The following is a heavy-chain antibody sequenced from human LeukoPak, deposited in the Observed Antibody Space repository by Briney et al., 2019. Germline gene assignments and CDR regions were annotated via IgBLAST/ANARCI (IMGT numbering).Heavy chain of an antibody. D-gene: IGHD6-25*01. Sequence: GASVEVSCKASGYTFTSYYVHLVRQAPGQGLEWMAIINPSGDSTTYAQKFQGRVTMTRDMSTTTVYMELSSLTSEDSAVYYCAAAYYYFYIDVWGTGTTVSVSS. J-gene: IGHJ6*03. CDR1: GYTFTSYY. CDR3: AAAYYYFYIDV. CDR2: INPSGDST. V-gene: IGHV1-46*01.